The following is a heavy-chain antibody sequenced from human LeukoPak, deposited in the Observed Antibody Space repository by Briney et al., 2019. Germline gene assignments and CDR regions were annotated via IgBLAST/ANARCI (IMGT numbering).Heavy chain of an antibody. Sequence: GGSLRLSCAASGFTFSSYGMHWVRQAPGKGLEWVAVISYDGSNKYYADSVKGRFTISRDNSKNTLYLQMNSLRAEDTAVYYCAKTDKYAFDIWGQGTMVTVSS. V-gene: IGHV3-30*18. CDR3: AKTDKYAFDI. J-gene: IGHJ3*02. CDR2: ISYDGSNK. CDR1: GFTFSSYG.